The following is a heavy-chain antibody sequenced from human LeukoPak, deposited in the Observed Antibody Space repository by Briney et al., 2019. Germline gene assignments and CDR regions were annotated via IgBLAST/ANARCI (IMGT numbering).Heavy chain of an antibody. J-gene: IGHJ4*02. CDR3: ARRSTNGPPYYLEY. CDR2: IYYSGST. Sequence: SETLSLTCTVSGGSISNYYWTWIRQPPGKGLEWIGYIYYSGSTNYNPSLKSRVSISVDTSNNQFSLKLNSVTAADTAVYYCARRSTNGPPYYLEYWGQGTPVTVSS. CDR1: GGSISNYY. D-gene: IGHD1/OR15-1a*01. V-gene: IGHV4-59*08.